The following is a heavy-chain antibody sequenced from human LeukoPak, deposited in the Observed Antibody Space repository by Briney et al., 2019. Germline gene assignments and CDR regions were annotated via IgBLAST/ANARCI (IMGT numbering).Heavy chain of an antibody. J-gene: IGHJ4*02. Sequence: ASVTVSFKASGYTFTSYGISWVRQGPGQGLEWMGWISAYNGNTNYAQKLQGRVTMTADTSTSTAYMELRSLRSDDTGGYYCAREVGSYFDYWGQGTLVTVSS. D-gene: IGHD1-26*01. CDR1: GYTFTSYG. V-gene: IGHV1-18*01. CDR2: ISAYNGNT. CDR3: AREVGSYFDY.